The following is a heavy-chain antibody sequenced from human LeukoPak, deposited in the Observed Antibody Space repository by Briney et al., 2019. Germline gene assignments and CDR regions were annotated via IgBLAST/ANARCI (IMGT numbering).Heavy chain of an antibody. Sequence: PGGSLRLSCAASGFTVDSNYLSWVRQAPGEGLEWVSPIYTGGNTYYAASVKGRFTISRDFSKNTVFLHMNSLRAEDTAMYYCARGDDSGYYDYFDYWGQGALVTVSS. V-gene: IGHV3-53*01. D-gene: IGHD3-22*01. CDR1: GFTVDSNY. CDR3: ARGDDSGYYDYFDY. J-gene: IGHJ4*02. CDR2: IYTGGNT.